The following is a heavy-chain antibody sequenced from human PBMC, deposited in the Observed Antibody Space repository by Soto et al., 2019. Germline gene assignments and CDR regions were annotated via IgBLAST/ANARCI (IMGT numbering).Heavy chain of an antibody. J-gene: IGHJ4*02. D-gene: IGHD2-2*01. Sequence: GGSLRLYCAAGGVSSSSCWLHWVRQAPGEGLVWVSRINSDGSNTNYADSVKGRFTISRDNAKNTLYLQMNSLRAEDTAVYHCARGGVPAAMSYWGQGTLVTVSS. CDR2: INSDGSNT. V-gene: IGHV3-74*01. CDR3: ARGGVPAAMSY. CDR1: GVSSSSCW.